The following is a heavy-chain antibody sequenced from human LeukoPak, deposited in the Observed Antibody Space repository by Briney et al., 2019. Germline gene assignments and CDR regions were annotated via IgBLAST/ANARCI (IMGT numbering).Heavy chain of an antibody. CDR3: ARANGSGSYYRVFDP. V-gene: IGHV4-59*06. J-gene: IGHJ5*02. CDR1: GGSISSYY. Sequence: PSETLSLTCTVSGGSISSYYWSWIRQPPGKGLEWIGYIYYSGSTYYNPSLKSRVTISVDTSKNQFSLKLSSVTAADTAAYYCARANGSGSYYRVFDPWGQGTLVTVSS. D-gene: IGHD3-10*01. CDR2: IYYSGST.